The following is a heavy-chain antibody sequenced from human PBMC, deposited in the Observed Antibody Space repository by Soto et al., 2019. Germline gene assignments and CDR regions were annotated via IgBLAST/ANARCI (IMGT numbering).Heavy chain of an antibody. CDR3: ARAVAAANNWFDP. CDR2: INHSGST. V-gene: IGHV4-34*01. J-gene: IGHJ5*02. CDR1: GGSFSGYY. D-gene: IGHD6-19*01. Sequence: PSETLSLTCAVYGGSFSGYYWGWIRQPPGKGLEWIGEINHSGSTNYNPSLKSRVTISVDTSKNQFSLKLSSVTAADTAVYYCARAVAAANNWFDPWGQGTLVTVSS.